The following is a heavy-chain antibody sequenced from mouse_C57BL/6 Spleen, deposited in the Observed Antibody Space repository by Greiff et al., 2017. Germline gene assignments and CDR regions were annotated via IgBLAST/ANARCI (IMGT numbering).Heavy chain of an antibody. D-gene: IGHD1-1*01. CDR3: ARMTTGVADY. J-gene: IGHJ2*01. Sequence: QVPLQQPGAELVKPGASVKMSCKASGYTFTSYWITWVKQRPGQGLEWIGDLYPGSGSTNYNEKFKSKATLTVDTSSSTAYMQLSSLTSEDSAVYYCARMTTGVADYWGQGTTRTVSS. CDR2: LYPGSGST. V-gene: IGHV1-55*01. CDR1: GYTFTSYW.